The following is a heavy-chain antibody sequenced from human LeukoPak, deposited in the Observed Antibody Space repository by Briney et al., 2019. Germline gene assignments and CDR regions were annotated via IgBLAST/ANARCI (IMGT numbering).Heavy chain of an antibody. CDR1: GGSVNGYY. J-gene: IGHJ4*02. V-gene: IGHV4-34*01. CDR2: IKHDGST. CDR3: ARHLLRTSTSFDY. D-gene: IGHD1-14*01. Sequence: SETLSLTCAVYGGSVNGYYWSWIRQPPGKALEWIGEIKHDGSTKYNSSLKSRVTISIDTSKNQFSLKLSSVTAADTAAYYCARHLLRTSTSFDYWDQGNLVTVSS.